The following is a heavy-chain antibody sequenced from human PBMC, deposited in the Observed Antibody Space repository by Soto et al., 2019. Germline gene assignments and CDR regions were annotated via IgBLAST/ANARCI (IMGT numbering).Heavy chain of an antibody. D-gene: IGHD3-16*01. Sequence: PGGSLRLSCAASGFTFDDYAMHWVRQAPGKGLEWVSGISWNSGSIGYADSVKGRFTISRDNAKNSLYLQMNSLRAEDTALYYCAKDIRDYVWGSPWFDPWGQGTLVTVSS. J-gene: IGHJ5*02. CDR3: AKDIRDYVWGSPWFDP. CDR2: ISWNSGSI. V-gene: IGHV3-9*01. CDR1: GFTFDDYA.